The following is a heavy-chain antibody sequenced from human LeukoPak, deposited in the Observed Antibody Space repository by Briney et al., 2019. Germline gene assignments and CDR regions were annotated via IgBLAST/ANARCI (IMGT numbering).Heavy chain of an antibody. CDR3: AREGIKIFGGWAPFDP. V-gene: IGHV1-2*02. J-gene: IGHJ5*02. CDR2: INPLSGGP. Sequence: ASVKVSCKASGYSFTDNYIHWVRQAPGQGLEWMGWINPLSGGPMYAQKFQGRVTMTRDTSLSTAYIELNGLKSDDTAIYYCAREGIKIFGGWAPFDPWGQGTLVTVS. CDR1: GYSFTDNY. D-gene: IGHD3-3*01.